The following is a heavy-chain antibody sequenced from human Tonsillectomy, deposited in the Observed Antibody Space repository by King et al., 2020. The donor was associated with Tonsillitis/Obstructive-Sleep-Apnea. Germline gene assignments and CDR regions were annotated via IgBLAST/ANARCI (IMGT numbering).Heavy chain of an antibody. D-gene: IGHD3-22*01. CDR1: GGSISSEGYY. Sequence: QLQESGPGLVKPAQTLSLTCTVSGGSISSEGYYWSWIRQHPGEGMEWIGYIYFSASNYYNPSVKSRVTISVDTSKNQFSLKLSSVTATDTAVYDCARVSPYYDDSSGSYDYWGQGTLVTVSS. CDR3: ARVSPYYDDSSGSYDY. J-gene: IGHJ4*02. V-gene: IGHV4-31*03. CDR2: IYFSASN.